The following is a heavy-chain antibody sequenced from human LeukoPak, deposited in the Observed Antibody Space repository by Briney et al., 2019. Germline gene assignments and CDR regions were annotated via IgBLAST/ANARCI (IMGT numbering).Heavy chain of an antibody. J-gene: IGHJ5*02. Sequence: SSVTVSCMASGCTFSSYAISWVRQAPAQGREWMGVIIPIFGTSNYAQKFQGRVTITADESTSTAYMELSSLRSEDTAVYYCATNQRPVNCSSTSCQWSRKVFDPWGQGTLVTVSS. V-gene: IGHV1-69*13. CDR1: GCTFSSYA. D-gene: IGHD2-2*01. CDR3: ATNQRPVNCSSTSCQWSRKVFDP. CDR2: IIPIFGTS.